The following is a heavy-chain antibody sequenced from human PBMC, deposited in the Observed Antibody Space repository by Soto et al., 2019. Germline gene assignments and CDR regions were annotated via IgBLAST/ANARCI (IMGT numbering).Heavy chain of an antibody. D-gene: IGHD3-16*02. CDR3: ARDRHFGITFGGVIVTNWFDP. J-gene: IGHJ5*02. CDR1: GFTFSSYW. CDR2: INSDGSST. V-gene: IGHV3-74*01. Sequence: GGSLRLSCAASGFTFSSYWMHWVRQAPGKGLVWVSRINSDGSSTSYADSVKGRFTISRDNAKNTLYLQMNSLRAEDTAVYYCARDRHFGITFGGVIVTNWFDPWGQGTLVTVSS.